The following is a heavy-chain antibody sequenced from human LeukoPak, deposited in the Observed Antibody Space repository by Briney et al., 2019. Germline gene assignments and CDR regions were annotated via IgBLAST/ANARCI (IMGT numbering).Heavy chain of an antibody. J-gene: IGHJ4*02. CDR1: CASISSSYW. CDR2: VHHSGST. V-gene: IGHV4-4*02. D-gene: IGHD2-15*01. CDR3: APSPCSGDSCYRFDF. Sequence: SRTLSLTCAVSCASISSSYWWSWVRQPPGKGLEWIGEVHHSGSTKYDPSLKSRVTISVDKSKNQFSLKLSSVTAADTAVYYCAPSPCSGDSCYRFDFWGQGTQVTVSS.